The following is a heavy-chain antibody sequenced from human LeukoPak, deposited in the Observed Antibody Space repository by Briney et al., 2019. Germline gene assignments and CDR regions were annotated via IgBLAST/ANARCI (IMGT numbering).Heavy chain of an antibody. D-gene: IGHD6-6*01. J-gene: IGHJ4*02. CDR3: AREGAEYSSSFFPVDY. V-gene: IGHV3-21*01. CDR2: ISSSSSYI. Sequence: GGSLRLSCAASGFAFSSYSMNWVRQAPGKGLEWVSSISSSSSYIYYADSVKGRFTISRDNAKNSLYLQMNSLRAEDTAVYYCAREGAEYSSSFFPVDYWGQGTLVTVSS. CDR1: GFAFSSYS.